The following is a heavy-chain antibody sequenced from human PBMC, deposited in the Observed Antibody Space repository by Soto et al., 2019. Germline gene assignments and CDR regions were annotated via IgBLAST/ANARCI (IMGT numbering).Heavy chain of an antibody. CDR3: ARPHGSKYSSSWYGYFDL. D-gene: IGHD6-13*01. J-gene: IGHJ2*01. V-gene: IGHV1-69*06. Sequence: QVQLVQSGAEVKKPGSSVKVSCKASGGTFSSYAISWVRQAPGQGLEWMGGVIPIFGTANYAQKFQGRVTITADKSTSTAYMELSSLRSEDTAVYYCARPHGSKYSSSWYGYFDLWGRGTLVTVSS. CDR2: VIPIFGTA. CDR1: GGTFSSYA.